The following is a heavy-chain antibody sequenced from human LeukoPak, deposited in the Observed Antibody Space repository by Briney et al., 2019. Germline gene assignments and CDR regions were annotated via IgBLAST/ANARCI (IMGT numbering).Heavy chain of an antibody. D-gene: IGHD2-2*01. J-gene: IGHJ4*02. CDR3: TTAQDIVVVPAATGFDY. V-gene: IGHV3-15*01. Sequence: PGGSLRLSCAASGFTFSNAWMTWVRQAPGRGLEWVGRIKSKTDGGTTDYAAPVKGRFTISRDDSKNTLYLQMNSLKTEDTAVYYCTTAQDIVVVPAATGFDYWGQGTLVTVSS. CDR1: GFTFSNAW. CDR2: IKSKTDGGTT.